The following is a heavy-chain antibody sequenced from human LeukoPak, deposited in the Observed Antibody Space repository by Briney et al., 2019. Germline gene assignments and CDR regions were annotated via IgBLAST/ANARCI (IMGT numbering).Heavy chain of an antibody. D-gene: IGHD5-18*01. CDR3: ARADWDTAMIDY. J-gene: IGHJ4*02. Sequence: GGSLRLSCTASGFTFDSYWMTWVRQAPGKGLEWVASVMQHGTPKSYVDSVKGRFTISRDNAKNSLYLQMDSLRAEDTAVYYCARADWDTAMIDYWGQGTLVTVSS. CDR2: VMQHGTPK. V-gene: IGHV3-7*01. CDR1: GFTFDSYW.